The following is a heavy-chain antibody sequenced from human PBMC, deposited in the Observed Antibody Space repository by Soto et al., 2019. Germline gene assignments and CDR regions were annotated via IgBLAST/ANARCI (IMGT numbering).Heavy chain of an antibody. CDR2: IYYSGST. V-gene: IGHV4-59*01. J-gene: IGHJ4*02. D-gene: IGHD3-22*01. CDR3: ARERRDYYGSSGYYLDYFDY. CDR1: GGSISSYY. Sequence: PSETLSLTCTVSGGSISSYYWSWIRQPLGQGLEWIGYIYYSGSTNYNPSLKSRVTISVDTSKNQFSLKLSSVTAADTAVYYCARERRDYYGSSGYYLDYFDYWGQGTLVTVS.